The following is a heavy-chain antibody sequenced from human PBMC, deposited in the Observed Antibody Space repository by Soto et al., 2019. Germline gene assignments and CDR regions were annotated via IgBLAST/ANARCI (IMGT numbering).Heavy chain of an antibody. CDR2: INHSGST. J-gene: IGHJ6*03. Sequence: SETLSLTCAVYGGSFSGYYWSWIRQPPGKGLEWIGEINHSGSTNYNPSLKSRVTISVDTSKNQFSLKLSSVTAADTAVYYCARGRGYCSGGSCYLNYYYYYMDVWGKGTTVTVSS. V-gene: IGHV4-34*01. CDR1: GGSFSGYY. CDR3: ARGRGYCSGGSCYLNYYYYYMDV. D-gene: IGHD2-15*01.